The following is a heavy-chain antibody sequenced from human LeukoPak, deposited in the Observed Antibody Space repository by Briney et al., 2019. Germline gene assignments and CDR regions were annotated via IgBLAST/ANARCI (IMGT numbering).Heavy chain of an antibody. Sequence: GGSLRLSCAASGFTFSSYAMSWVRQAPGKGLEWVSGITTSGDNTYYADSVKGRFTISRDNSKNTLCLQMNSLRAEDTAVYYCAKRGAYDNRYFDYWGQGTLVTVSS. CDR1: GFTFSSYA. V-gene: IGHV3-23*01. D-gene: IGHD3-22*01. J-gene: IGHJ4*02. CDR2: ITTSGDNT. CDR3: AKRGAYDNRYFDY.